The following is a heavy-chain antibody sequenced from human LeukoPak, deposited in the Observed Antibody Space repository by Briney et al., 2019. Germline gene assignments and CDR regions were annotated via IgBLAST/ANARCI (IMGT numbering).Heavy chain of an antibody. D-gene: IGHD3-10*01. J-gene: IGHJ4*02. CDR1: RFTFSSDV. V-gene: IGHV3-23*01. CDR2: ISGSDDKT. Sequence: GGSLRLSCAASRFTFSSDVMNWVRQAPGKGLEWVSAISGSDDKTYYADSVQGRFTISRDNSKNTLYLQMNRLRAEDTAVYYCAKWQYGVGFDSWGQGTLVTVSS. CDR3: AKWQYGVGFDS.